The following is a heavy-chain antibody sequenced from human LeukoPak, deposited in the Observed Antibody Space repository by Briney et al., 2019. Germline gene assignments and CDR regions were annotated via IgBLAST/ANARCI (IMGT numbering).Heavy chain of an antibody. D-gene: IGHD1-1*01. J-gene: IGHJ5*01. CDR2: TYYRSKWYN. V-gene: IGHV6-1*01. Sequence: SQALSLTCAISGDSVSSDSAAWNWIRQSPSRGLEWLGRTYYRSKWYNDYSAFVKSRIIINPDTSKNQFSLQLNSVTPEDTAVYYCARAVAGTEGWFNSWGQGTLVTVSS. CDR1: GDSVSSDSAA. CDR3: ARAVAGTEGWFNS.